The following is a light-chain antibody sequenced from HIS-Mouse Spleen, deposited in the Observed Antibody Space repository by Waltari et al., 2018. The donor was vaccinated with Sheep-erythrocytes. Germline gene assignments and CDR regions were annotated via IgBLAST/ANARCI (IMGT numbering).Light chain of an antibody. Sequence: AIQLTQSPSSLSASVGDRVTITCRASQGISSALAWYQQKQGTAPKLLIYDASSLESGVPSRFSGSGSGTDFTLTSSSLQPEDFATYYCQQFNNYPRTFGQGTKVEIK. V-gene: IGKV1D-13*01. CDR2: DAS. J-gene: IGKJ1*01. CDR1: QGISSA. CDR3: QQFNNYPRT.